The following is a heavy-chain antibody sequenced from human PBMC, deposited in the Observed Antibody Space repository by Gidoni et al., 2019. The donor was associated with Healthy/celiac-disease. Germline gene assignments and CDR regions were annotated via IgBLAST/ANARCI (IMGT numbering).Heavy chain of an antibody. CDR2: ISSNGGST. CDR3: VNEVYEGYGMDV. Sequence: EVQLVESGGGLVQPGGSLRLSCSASGFTFISYAMHWVRQAPGKGLEYVSAISSNGGSTYYADSVKGRFTISRDNSKNTLYLQMSSLRAEDTAVYYCVNEVYEGYGMDVWGQGTTVTVSS. J-gene: IGHJ6*02. V-gene: IGHV3-64D*06. CDR1: GFTFISYA. D-gene: IGHD5-12*01.